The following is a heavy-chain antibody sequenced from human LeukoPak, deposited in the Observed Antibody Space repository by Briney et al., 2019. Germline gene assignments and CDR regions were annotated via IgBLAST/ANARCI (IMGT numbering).Heavy chain of an antibody. V-gene: IGHV4-34*01. D-gene: IGHD2-2*01. CDR3: ARARPRYCSSTSCYVHYYYGMDV. Sequence: SETLFLTCAVYGGSFSGYYWSWIRQPPGKGLEWIGEINHSGSTNYNPSLKSRVTISVDTSKNQFSLKLSSVTAADTAVYYCARARPRYCSSTSCYVHYYYGMDVWGQGTTVTVSS. CDR2: INHSGST. CDR1: GGSFSGYY. J-gene: IGHJ6*02.